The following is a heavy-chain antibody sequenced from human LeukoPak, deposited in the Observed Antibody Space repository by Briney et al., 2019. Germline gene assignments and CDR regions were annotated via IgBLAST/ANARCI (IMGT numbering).Heavy chain of an antibody. CDR1: GGSFSGYY. D-gene: IGHD4-17*01. CDR3: ARGYYGEYYYYMDV. J-gene: IGHJ6*03. V-gene: IGHV4-34*01. CDR2: INHSGST. Sequence: SETLSLTCAVYGGSFSGYYWSWIRQPPGKGLEWIGEINHSGSTNYNPSLKSRVTISVDTSKNQFSLKLSSVTAADTAVYYCARGYYGEYYYYMDVWGKGTTVTVSS.